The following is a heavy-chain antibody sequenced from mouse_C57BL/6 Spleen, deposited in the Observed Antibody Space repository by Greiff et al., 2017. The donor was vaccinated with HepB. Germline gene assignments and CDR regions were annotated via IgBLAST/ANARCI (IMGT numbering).Heavy chain of an antibody. CDR2: IRLKSDNYAT. Sequence: EVQRVESGGGLVQPGGSMKLSCVASGFTFSNYWMNWVRQSPEKGLEWVAQIRLKSDNYATHYAESVKGRFTISRDDSKSSVYLQMNNLRAEDTGIYYCTRRLLRYFDVWGTGTTVTVSS. J-gene: IGHJ1*03. CDR1: GFTFSNYW. V-gene: IGHV6-3*01. CDR3: TRRLLRYFDV. D-gene: IGHD2-3*01.